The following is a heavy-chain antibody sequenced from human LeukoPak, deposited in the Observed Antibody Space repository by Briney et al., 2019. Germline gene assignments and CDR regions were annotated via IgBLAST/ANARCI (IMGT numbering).Heavy chain of an antibody. V-gene: IGHV5-51*01. Sequence: GESLKISCKGSGYSFTNYWIGWVRQMPGKGLECMGIIYPGDSDTRYSPSFQGQVTISADKSLNTAYLQWSSLKASDTAMYYCARFRDHYMDVWGKGGTVTVSS. D-gene: IGHD2-21*02. J-gene: IGHJ6*03. CDR1: GYSFTNYW. CDR3: ARFRDHYMDV. CDR2: IYPGDSDT.